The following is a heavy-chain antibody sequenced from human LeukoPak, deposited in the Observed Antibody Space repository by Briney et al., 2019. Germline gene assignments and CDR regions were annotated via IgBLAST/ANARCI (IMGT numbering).Heavy chain of an antibody. CDR1: GGSISSGSYY. J-gene: IGHJ4*02. Sequence: PSQTLSLTCTVSGGSISSGSYYWSWIRQPAGKGLEWIGRIYTSGSTNYNPSLKSRVTISVDTSKNQFSLKLSSVTAADTAVYYCARARDYYGSGSSDYWGQGTLVTVSS. CDR3: ARARDYYGSGSSDY. V-gene: IGHV4-61*02. CDR2: IYTSGST. D-gene: IGHD3-10*01.